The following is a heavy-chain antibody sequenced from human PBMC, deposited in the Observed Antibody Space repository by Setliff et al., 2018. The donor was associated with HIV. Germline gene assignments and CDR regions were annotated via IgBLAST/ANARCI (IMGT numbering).Heavy chain of an antibody. J-gene: IGHJ4*02. CDR3: ARGTTSITFDY. CDR2: IYYTGST. D-gene: IGHD1-1*01. V-gene: IGHV4-31*03. CDR1: GGSISNGAYY. Sequence: PSETLSLTCTVSGGSISNGAYYWSWVRQHPGKGLEWIGYIYYTGSTYYNPSLRSRVSISLDTSKSHFSLNLNSVTAADTAVYYCARGTTSITFDYWSQGTLVTVSS.